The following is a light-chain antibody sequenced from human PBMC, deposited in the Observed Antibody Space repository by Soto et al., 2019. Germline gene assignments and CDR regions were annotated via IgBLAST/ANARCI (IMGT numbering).Light chain of an antibody. V-gene: IGKV1-39*01. CDR1: QSISSY. CDR3: QQYNSYSWT. CDR2: AAS. J-gene: IGKJ1*01. Sequence: DIQRTQSPSSLSASVGDRVTMACRASQSISSYLNWYQQKPGKAPKLLIYAASSLQSGVPSRFSGSGSGTDFTLTISSLQPEDFATYYCQQYNSYSWTFGQGTKVDIK.